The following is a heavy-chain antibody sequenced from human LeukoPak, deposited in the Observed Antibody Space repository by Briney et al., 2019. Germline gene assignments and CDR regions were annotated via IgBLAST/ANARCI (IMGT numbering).Heavy chain of an antibody. CDR2: ISYDGSNK. V-gene: IGHV3-30-3*01. D-gene: IGHD5-18*01. CDR3: ARDPGSSYGLFDY. Sequence: GSLRLSCAASGFTFSSYAMHWVRQAPGKGLEWVAVISYDGSNKYYADSVKGRFTISRDNSKNTLYLQMNSLRAEDTAVYYCARDPGSSYGLFDYWGQGTLVTVSS. CDR1: GFTFSSYA. J-gene: IGHJ4*02.